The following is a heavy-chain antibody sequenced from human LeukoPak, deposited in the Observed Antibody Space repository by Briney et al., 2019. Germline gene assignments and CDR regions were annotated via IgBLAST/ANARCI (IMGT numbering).Heavy chain of an antibody. D-gene: IGHD6-13*01. CDR3: AREESSSWYGGDWFDP. J-gene: IGHJ5*02. Sequence: PGGSLRLSCAASGFTFSCYSMNWVRQAPGKGLEWVSSISSSSSYIYYADSVKGRFTISRDNAKNSLYLQMNSLRAEDTAVYYCAREESSSWYGGDWFDPWGQGTLVTVSS. V-gene: IGHV3-21*01. CDR2: ISSSSSYI. CDR1: GFTFSCYS.